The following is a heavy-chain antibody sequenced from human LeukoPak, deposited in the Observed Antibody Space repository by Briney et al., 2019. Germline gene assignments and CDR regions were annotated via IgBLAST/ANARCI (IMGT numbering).Heavy chain of an antibody. CDR2: ISPGGGTT. Sequence: PGGSLRLSCAVSGFAFGSEAMSWVRQSPARGLEWVASISPGGGTTYYADYVKGRFTISRDNSNNSLFVQMNSLRAEDTALYYCARIGHDLYQTFDSWGHGTLITVSS. CDR3: ARIGHDLYQTFDS. D-gene: IGHD2-2*01. CDR1: GFAFGSEA. V-gene: IGHV3-23*01. J-gene: IGHJ5*01.